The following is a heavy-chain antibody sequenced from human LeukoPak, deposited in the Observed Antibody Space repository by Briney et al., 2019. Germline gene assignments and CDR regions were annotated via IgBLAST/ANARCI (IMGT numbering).Heavy chain of an antibody. CDR1: GFTFSNYG. CDR2: IRYDGTNK. V-gene: IGHV3-30*02. Sequence: GGSLRLSCAASGFTFSNYGMHWVRQAPGKGLEWVAFIRYDGTNKYYADSVKGRFTISRDNSKNTLYVQMNSLRAEDTAVYYCAKNQRSYYASGSHYRGGNWFDPWGQGTLVTVSS. D-gene: IGHD3-10*01. J-gene: IGHJ5*02. CDR3: AKNQRSYYASGSHYRGGNWFDP.